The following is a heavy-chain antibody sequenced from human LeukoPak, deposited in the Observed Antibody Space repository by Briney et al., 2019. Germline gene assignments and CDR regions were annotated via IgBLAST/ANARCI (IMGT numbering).Heavy chain of an antibody. V-gene: IGHV1-18*01. CDR2: ISAYNGNT. CDR3: AGDDSSGYYSDY. CDR1: GYTFTSYG. Sequence: GASVKVSCKAPGYTFTSYGISWVRQAPGQGLEWMGWISAYNGNTNYAQKLQGRVTMTTDTSTSTAYMELRSLRSDDTAVYYCAGDDSSGYYSDYWGQGTLVTVSS. D-gene: IGHD3-22*01. J-gene: IGHJ4*02.